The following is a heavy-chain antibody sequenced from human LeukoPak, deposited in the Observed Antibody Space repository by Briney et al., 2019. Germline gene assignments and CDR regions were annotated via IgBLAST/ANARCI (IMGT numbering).Heavy chain of an antibody. CDR3: ARIWATSGNYPSWLDP. CDR1: GFTFSNFW. J-gene: IGHJ5*02. CDR2: IKQDASEK. D-gene: IGHD3-10*01. Sequence: GGSLRLSCAASGFTFSNFWMTWVRQAPGKGLEWVANIKQDASEKYYVDSVKGRFTISRDNAKNSLYLQMNSLRAEDTAVYSCARIWATSGNYPSWLDPWGQGTLVTLSS. V-gene: IGHV3-7*01.